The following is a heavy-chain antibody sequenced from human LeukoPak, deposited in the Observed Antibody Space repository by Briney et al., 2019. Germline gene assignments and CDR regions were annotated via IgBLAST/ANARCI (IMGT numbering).Heavy chain of an antibody. CDR2: INHSGST. V-gene: IGHV4-34*01. CDR1: GGSFSGYY. J-gene: IGHJ5*02. D-gene: IGHD6-13*01. CDR3: ARGLRIAAAPPNVWFDP. Sequence: SETLSLTCAVYGGSFSGYYWSWIRQPPGKGLEWIGEINHSGSTNYNLSLKSRVTISVDTSKNQFSLKLSSVTAADTAVYYCARGLRIAAAPPNVWFDPWGQGTLVTVSS.